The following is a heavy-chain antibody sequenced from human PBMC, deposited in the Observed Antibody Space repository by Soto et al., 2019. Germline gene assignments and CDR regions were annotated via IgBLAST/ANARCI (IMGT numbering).Heavy chain of an antibody. CDR1: GFTFSSYW. D-gene: IGHD3-22*01. CDR2: INSDGSST. Sequence: GGSLRLSCAASGFTFSSYWMHWVRQAPGKGLVWVSRINSDGSSTSYADSVKGRFTISRDNAKNTLYLQMNSLRAEDTAVYYCARERVRITMMEIYYYYGMDVWGQGTTVTVSS. V-gene: IGHV3-74*01. J-gene: IGHJ6*02. CDR3: ARERVRITMMEIYYYYGMDV.